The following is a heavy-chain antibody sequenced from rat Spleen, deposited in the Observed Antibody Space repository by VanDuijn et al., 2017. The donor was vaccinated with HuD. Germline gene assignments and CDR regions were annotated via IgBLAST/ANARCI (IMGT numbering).Heavy chain of an antibody. J-gene: IGHJ2*01. CDR2: IWSHGGT. D-gene: IGHD3-3*01. CDR1: GLSLTSNS. Sequence: QVQLKESGPGLVQPSQTLSLTCTVSGLSLTSNSVSWIRQPPGKGLEWMGVIWSHGGTDYNSAIKSRLTISRDTSKSQVFLEMNSLQIEDTAMYFCARGSAFFDYWGKGVMVTVSS. V-gene: IGHV2-47*01. CDR3: ARGSAFFDY.